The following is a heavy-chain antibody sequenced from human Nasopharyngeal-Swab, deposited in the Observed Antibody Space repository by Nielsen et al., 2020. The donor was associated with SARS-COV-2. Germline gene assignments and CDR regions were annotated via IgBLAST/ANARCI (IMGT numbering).Heavy chain of an antibody. CDR3: ARGADVYCSGGSCYSEYYYYMDV. D-gene: IGHD2-15*01. CDR2: IYPGGST. V-gene: IGHV3-66*01. CDR1: GFGVSTNY. J-gene: IGHJ6*03. Sequence: LKISCAASGFGVSTNYMSWVRQAPGKGLEWMSVIYPGGSTNYADSVKGRFTISRDYSKNTLYLQMNSLRVEDTAIYYCARGADVYCSGGSCYSEYYYYMDVWGRGTMVTVSS.